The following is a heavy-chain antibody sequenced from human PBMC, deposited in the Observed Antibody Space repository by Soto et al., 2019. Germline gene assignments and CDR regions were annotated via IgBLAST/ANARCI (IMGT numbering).Heavy chain of an antibody. CDR2: ISGSGGST. CDR3: AKDRSRYSSILFAFNI. Sequence: GSLRLSCAASGFTFSSYAMSWVRQAPGKGLEWVSAISGSGGSTYYADSVKGRFTISRDNSKNTLYLQMNSLRAEDTAEYYWAKDRSRYSSILFAFNIGGQEPLVTVSS. D-gene: IGHD5-18*01. CDR1: GFTFSSYA. J-gene: IGHJ4*02. V-gene: IGHV3-23*01.